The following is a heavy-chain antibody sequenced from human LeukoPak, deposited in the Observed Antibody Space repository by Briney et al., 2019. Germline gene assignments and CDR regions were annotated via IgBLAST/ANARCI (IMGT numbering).Heavy chain of an antibody. J-gene: IGHJ4*02. CDR1: GYTFTGDY. V-gene: IGHV1-2*02. CDR3: ASSGGASGWYDY. D-gene: IGHD6-19*01. CDR2: INPNSGGT. Sequence: GSVKVSCKASGYTFTGDYMHWVRQAPRQGLEWMGWINPNSGGTNYAQKFQGSVTMTRDTSISTAYMELSRLRSDDTAVYYCASSGGASGWYDYWGQGTLVTVSS.